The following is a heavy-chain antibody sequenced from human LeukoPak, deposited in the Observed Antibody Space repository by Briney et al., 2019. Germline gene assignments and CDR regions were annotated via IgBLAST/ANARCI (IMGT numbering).Heavy chain of an antibody. CDR1: GGSFSGHY. CDR2: INHRGST. Sequence: TSETLSLTCAVYGGSFSGHYWSWIRQPPGKGLEWIGEINHRGSTNYNTCLKSRATISVDTSKNQFSLKLSSVTAADTAVYYCARPYCGGGSCYHSRGWFDPWGQGTLVTVSS. J-gene: IGHJ5*02. V-gene: IGHV4-34*01. D-gene: IGHD2-15*01. CDR3: ARPYCGGGSCYHSRGWFDP.